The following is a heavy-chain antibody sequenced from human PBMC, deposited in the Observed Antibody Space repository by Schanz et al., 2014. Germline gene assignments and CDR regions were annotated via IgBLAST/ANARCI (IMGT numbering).Heavy chain of an antibody. CDR1: GGTFSSFG. CDR2: IIPILGIA. Sequence: QVQLVQSGAEVKKPGSSVKVSCKASGGTFSSFGINWVRQAPGQGLEWMGRIIPILGIANYAQKFQGRVTITADRSTSTAYMELRSLRSDDTAVYYCARVQDDILTGSEYYYGMDVWGQGTTVTVSS. CDR3: ARVQDDILTGSEYYYGMDV. V-gene: IGHV1-69*04. D-gene: IGHD3-9*01. J-gene: IGHJ6*02.